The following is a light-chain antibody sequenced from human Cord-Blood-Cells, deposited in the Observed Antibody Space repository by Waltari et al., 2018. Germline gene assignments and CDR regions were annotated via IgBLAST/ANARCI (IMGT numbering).Light chain of an antibody. J-gene: IGLJ3*02. CDR2: DDS. CDR1: NIGSKS. Sequence: SSVLTQPPSVSVSPGKTARITCGGDNIGSKSVHWYQQKPGQAPVLVVYDDSDRPSGIPERFAGSNSGNTATLTISRVEAGDEADYYCQVWDSSSDHWVFGGGTKLTVL. CDR3: QVWDSSSDHWV. V-gene: IGLV3-21*03.